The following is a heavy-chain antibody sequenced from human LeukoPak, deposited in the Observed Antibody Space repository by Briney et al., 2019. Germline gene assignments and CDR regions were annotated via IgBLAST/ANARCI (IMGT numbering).Heavy chain of an antibody. CDR2: IKSKTDGGTT. V-gene: IGHV3-15*07. CDR1: GFTFSNAW. Sequence: GGSLRLSCVASGFTFSNAWINWVRQAPGKGLEWVGRIKSKTDGGTTDYAAPVKGRFTISRDDSKNTLYLQMNSLKTEDTAVYYCTTFLTYDILTGYDFDYWGQGTLVTVSS. J-gene: IGHJ4*02. D-gene: IGHD3-9*01. CDR3: TTFLTYDILTGYDFDY.